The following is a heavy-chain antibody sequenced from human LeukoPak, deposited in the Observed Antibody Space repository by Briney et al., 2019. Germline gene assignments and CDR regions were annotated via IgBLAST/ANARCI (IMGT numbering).Heavy chain of an antibody. V-gene: IGHV4-39*07. D-gene: IGHD2-8*01. CDR3: ARGRAVLMGALFDY. CDR1: GVSISSSSYY. J-gene: IGHJ4*02. Sequence: SETLSLTCTVSGVSISSSSYYWGWIRQPPGKGLEWIGSIYYSGSTNYNPSLRSRVTISADTSKNQFSLKLSSVTAADTAVYYCARGRAVLMGALFDYWGQGTLVAVSS. CDR2: IYYSGST.